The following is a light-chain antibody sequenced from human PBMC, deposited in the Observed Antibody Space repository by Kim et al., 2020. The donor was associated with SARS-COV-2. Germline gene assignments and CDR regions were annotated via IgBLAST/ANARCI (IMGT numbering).Light chain of an antibody. CDR3: NSRDSSSNHVV. J-gene: IGLJ2*01. Sequence: SSELTQDPAVSVVLRQPVRITCQGDSLRSYYASWYPQNRGQAPVLVISGKNNRPSGIPDRFSGSSSGNTASLTITAAQAEEEADYYCNSRDSSSNHVVFG. V-gene: IGLV3-19*01. CDR2: GKN. CDR1: SLRSYY.